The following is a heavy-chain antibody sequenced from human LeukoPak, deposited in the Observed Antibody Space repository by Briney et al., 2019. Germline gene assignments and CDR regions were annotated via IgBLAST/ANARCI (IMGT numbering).Heavy chain of an antibody. Sequence: GGSLRLSCAASGFTVSSNYMSWVRQAPGKGLEWVSVIYSGGSTYYADSVKGRFTISRDNSKNTLYLQMNSLRVEDTAVYYCARGDSSGYCFDYWGQGTLVTVSS. CDR1: GFTVSSNY. CDR2: IYSGGST. CDR3: ARGDSSGYCFDY. V-gene: IGHV3-66*02. J-gene: IGHJ4*02. D-gene: IGHD3-22*01.